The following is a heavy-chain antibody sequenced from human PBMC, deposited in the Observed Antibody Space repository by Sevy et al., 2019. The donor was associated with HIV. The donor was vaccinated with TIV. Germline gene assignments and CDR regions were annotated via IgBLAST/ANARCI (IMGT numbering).Heavy chain of an antibody. Sequence: GGYLRLSCAASGFTFSSYSMNWVRQAPGKGLEWVSSISSSSSYIYYADSVKGRFTSSRDNAKNSLYLQMNSLRAEDTAVYYCARDNEPFYSSSSPYYYYYMDVWGKGTTVTVSS. CDR1: GFTFSSYS. D-gene: IGHD6-6*01. J-gene: IGHJ6*03. V-gene: IGHV3-21*01. CDR3: ARDNEPFYSSSSPYYYYYMDV. CDR2: ISSSSSYI.